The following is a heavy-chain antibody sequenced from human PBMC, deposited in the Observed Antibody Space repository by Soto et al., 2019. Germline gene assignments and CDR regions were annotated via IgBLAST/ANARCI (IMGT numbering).Heavy chain of an antibody. CDR3: ARGDVIDI. CDR1: GDSVSSNSAA. J-gene: IGHJ3*02. CDR2: TYYRSKWKT. V-gene: IGHV6-1*01. Sequence: SQTLSLTCAISGDSVSSNSAAWNWVRQSPSRGLEWLGRTYYRSKWKTDYAVSVRGRITINPDTSKNQFSLQLNSVTPGDTAVYHCARGDVIDIWGRGTMVTV.